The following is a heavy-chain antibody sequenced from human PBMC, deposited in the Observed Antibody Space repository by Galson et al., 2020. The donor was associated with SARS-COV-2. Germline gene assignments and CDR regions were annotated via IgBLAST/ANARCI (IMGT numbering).Heavy chain of an antibody. J-gene: IGHJ4*02. Sequence: TGGSLRLSCAASGFTFSSYGMHWVCQAPGKGLEWVAVISYDGSNKYYADSVKGRFTISRDNSKNTLYLQMNSLRAEDTAVYYCAGVKYYYDSSGYYLDYWGQGTLVTVSS. CDR1: GFTFSSYG. D-gene: IGHD3-22*01. V-gene: IGHV3-30*03. CDR3: AGVKYYYDSSGYYLDY. CDR2: ISYDGSNK.